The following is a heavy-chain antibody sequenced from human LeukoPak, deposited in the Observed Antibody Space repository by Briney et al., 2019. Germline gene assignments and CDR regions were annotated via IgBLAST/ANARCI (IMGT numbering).Heavy chain of an antibody. CDR3: ARDHYCSGRYGMDV. CDR2: ISDGSSYI. V-gene: IGHV3-21*01. Sequence: GGSLRLSCAASGFTFSRYSMNWVRQAPGKGREWVSSISDGSSYIYYADSVKGRFTISRDNAKNSLYLHMNSLRADDTAVYYCARDHYCSGRYGMDVWGQGTTVTVSS. CDR1: GFTFSRYS. J-gene: IGHJ6*02. D-gene: IGHD3-10*01.